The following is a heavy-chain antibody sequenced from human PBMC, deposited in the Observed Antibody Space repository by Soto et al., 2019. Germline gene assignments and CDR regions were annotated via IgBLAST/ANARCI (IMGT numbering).Heavy chain of an antibody. Sequence: QVQLQQWGAGLLKPSETLSLTCAVYGGSFRGYYWSWIRQPPGKGLEWIGEINHSGSTNYNPSLKSRVTISVDTTKNQFSLKLSSVTAADTAVYFCARGGNVGLNYWGQGTLVTVSS. D-gene: IGHD1-26*01. V-gene: IGHV4-34*01. CDR1: GGSFRGYY. CDR3: ARGGNVGLNY. CDR2: INHSGST. J-gene: IGHJ4*02.